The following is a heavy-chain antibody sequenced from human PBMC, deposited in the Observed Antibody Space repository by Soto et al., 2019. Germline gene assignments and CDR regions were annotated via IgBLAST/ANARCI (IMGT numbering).Heavy chain of an antibody. CDR1: SYSISSGFF. D-gene: IGHD2-8*01. CDR3: ARDTNSLDL. J-gene: IGHJ5*02. Sequence: ETLSLTCVVSSYSISSGFFWAWIRQPPGKGLEWVGSIYHTGDTHYNPSLRSQVSMSVDTSKNHFSLRLTYLTAADTAVYFCARDTNSLDLWGQGILVTVSS. CDR2: IYHTGDT. V-gene: IGHV4-38-2*02.